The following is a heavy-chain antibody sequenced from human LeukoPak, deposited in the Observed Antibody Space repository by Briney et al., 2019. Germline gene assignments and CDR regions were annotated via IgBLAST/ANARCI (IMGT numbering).Heavy chain of an antibody. D-gene: IGHD3-3*01. CDR1: GYTFTSYD. Sequence: ASVKVSCKASGYTFTSYDINWVRQAPGQGLEWMGWMNPNSGNTGYAQKFQGRVTITRNTSISTAYMELSSLRSEDTAVYYCARAPIRFLEWLLRGYNWFDPWGQGTLVTVSS. J-gene: IGHJ5*02. CDR2: MNPNSGNT. V-gene: IGHV1-8*03. CDR3: ARAPIRFLEWLLRGYNWFDP.